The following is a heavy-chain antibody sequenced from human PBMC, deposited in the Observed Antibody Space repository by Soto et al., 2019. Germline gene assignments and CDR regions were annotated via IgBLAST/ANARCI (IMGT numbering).Heavy chain of an antibody. CDR2: IYYSGST. J-gene: IGHJ4*02. Sequence: QVQLQESGPGLVKPSGTLSLTCAVSGGSISSGDWCWSWVRQSPGKGLEWIGEIYYSGSTTYNPSLQGRGTISAGKSEDPFSLRLSSLTAGDTGVFYWAPRGWGFIFGALGYLGQGNLGPVS. V-gene: IGHV4-4*02. CDR1: GGSISSGDW. D-gene: IGHD3-16*01. CDR3: APRGWGFIFGALGY.